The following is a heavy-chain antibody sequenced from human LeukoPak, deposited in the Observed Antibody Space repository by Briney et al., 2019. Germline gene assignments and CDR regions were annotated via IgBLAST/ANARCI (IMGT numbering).Heavy chain of an antibody. D-gene: IGHD2-21*02. V-gene: IGHV4-61*02. CDR1: GGSISSGSYY. CDR3: ARGECGGGDCYKRLQFDY. J-gene: IGHJ4*02. CDR2: IFTSGST. Sequence: PSETLSLTCTVSGGSISSGSYYWSWIRQPAGKGLEWIGRIFTSGSTNYNPSLKSRVTISVDTSKNHFSLKLSSVTAADTAVYYCARGECGGGDCYKRLQFDYWGQGTLVTVSS.